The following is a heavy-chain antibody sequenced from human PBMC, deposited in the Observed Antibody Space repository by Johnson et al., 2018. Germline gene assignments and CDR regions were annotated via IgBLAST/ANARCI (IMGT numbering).Heavy chain of an antibody. Sequence: VQLVQSGGGLVQPGRSLRLSCAASGFTFDDYAMHWVRQAPGKGLEWVSGISWNSGSIGYADSVMGRFTISRDHAKNSLYLQMNSLRAEDTALYYCAKAITPGDSRGGYDGDYYYYGMDVWGKGTTVTVSS. J-gene: IGHJ6*04. D-gene: IGHD6-19*01. V-gene: IGHV3-9*01. CDR1: GFTFDDYA. CDR3: AKAITPGDSRGGYDGDYYYYGMDV. CDR2: ISWNSGSI.